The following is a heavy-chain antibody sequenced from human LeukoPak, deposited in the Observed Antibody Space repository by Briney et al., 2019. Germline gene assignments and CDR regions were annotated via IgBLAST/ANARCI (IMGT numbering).Heavy chain of an antibody. V-gene: IGHV3-30*04. J-gene: IGHJ4*02. D-gene: IGHD2-15*01. CDR3: ARDDSNDY. Sequence: GGTLRLTCTASGFTFSSYAMHWVRQAPRQGLERVGVMSFYYSNKYYADSALSRLTISRDNSKNTQYPQMNSLRAEDTTALYCARDDSNDYWGQGTLVSVPS. CDR2: MSFYYSNK. CDR1: GFTFSSYA.